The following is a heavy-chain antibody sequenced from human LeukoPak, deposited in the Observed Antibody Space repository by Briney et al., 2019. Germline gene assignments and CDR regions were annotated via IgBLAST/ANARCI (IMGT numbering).Heavy chain of an antibody. J-gene: IGHJ4*02. V-gene: IGHV3-48*01. D-gene: IGHD3-22*01. CDR3: ARGKSRYYDSSGYDY. CDR2: ISSSSSTI. CDR1: GFTFSSYS. Sequence: PGGSLGLSCAASGFTFSSYSMNWVRQAPGKGLEWVSYISSSSSTIYYADSVKGRFTISRDNAKNSLYLQMNSLRAEDTAVYYCARGKSRYYDSSGYDYWGQGTLVTVSS.